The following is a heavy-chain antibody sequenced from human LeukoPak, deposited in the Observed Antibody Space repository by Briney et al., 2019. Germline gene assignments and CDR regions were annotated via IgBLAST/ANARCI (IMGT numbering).Heavy chain of an antibody. CDR3: ARHGYYYGFDY. J-gene: IGHJ4*02. CDR2: IYYSGST. V-gene: IGHV4-39*01. D-gene: IGHD3-10*01. CDR1: GGSISSSSYY. Sequence: SETLSLPFTVSGGSISSSSYYWGWIRPPPGKGLEWIGIIYYSGSTYYNPSPKSRVTISVDTSKNQFSLKLSSVTAADTAVYYCARHGYYYGFDYWGQGTLVTVSS.